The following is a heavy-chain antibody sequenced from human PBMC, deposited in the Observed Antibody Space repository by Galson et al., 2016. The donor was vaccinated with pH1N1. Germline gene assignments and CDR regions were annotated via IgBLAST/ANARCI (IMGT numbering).Heavy chain of an antibody. CDR3: AIDSYYYGMDV. V-gene: IGHV3-48*03. CDR2: ISSNSSTI. D-gene: IGHD3-3*01. CDR1: GFTFSSYE. J-gene: IGHJ6*02. Sequence: SLRLSCAASGFTFSSYEMNWVRQAPGKGLEWVSYISSNSSTIYYADSVKGRFTISRDNAKNSLYLQMNSLRAEDTALYYCAIDSYYYGMDVGGQGTPVTVS.